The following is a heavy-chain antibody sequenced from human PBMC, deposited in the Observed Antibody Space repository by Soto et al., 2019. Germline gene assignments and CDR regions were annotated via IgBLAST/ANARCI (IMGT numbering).Heavy chain of an antibody. V-gene: IGHV4-30-2*01. CDR1: GCSISSGGYS. J-gene: IGHJ5*02. Sequence: PSETLSLTCAFSGCSISSGGYSWSWIRQPPGKGLEWIGYIYHSGSTYYNPSLKSRVTIFVDTSKNQFSLKLTSVTAADTALYYCARDYFDSSDYTTNWFDPWGQGTLVTVSS. D-gene: IGHD3-22*01. CDR2: IYHSGST. CDR3: ARDYFDSSDYTTNWFDP.